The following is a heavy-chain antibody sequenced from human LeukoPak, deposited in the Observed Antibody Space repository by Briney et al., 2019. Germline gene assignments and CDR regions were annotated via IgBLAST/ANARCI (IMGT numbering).Heavy chain of an antibody. CDR2: ISGSGGST. CDR1: GFTFSSYA. D-gene: IGHD1-7*01. CDR3: ARDQLHLHDYFDY. J-gene: IGHJ4*02. Sequence: GGSLRLPCAASGFTFSSYAMSWVRQAPGKGLEWVSAISGSGGSTYYADSVKGRFTISRDISKNTLYLQMNSLRPEDTAVYYCARDQLHLHDYFDYWGQGTLVTVSS. V-gene: IGHV3-23*01.